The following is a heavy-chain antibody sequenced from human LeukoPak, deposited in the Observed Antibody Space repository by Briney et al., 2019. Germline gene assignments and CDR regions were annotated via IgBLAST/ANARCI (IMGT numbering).Heavy chain of an antibody. Sequence: GGSLRLSCAASGFTFTTYGMTWVRQAPGQGLEWVSTISGGRSNTYYADSVKGRFTIPRDSSKNTVYLQMNRLRAEDTAVYYCASVTYASGSYFFDYWGQGTLVTVSS. CDR1: GFTFTTYG. V-gene: IGHV3-23*01. CDR2: ISGGRSNT. CDR3: ASVTYASGSYFFDY. D-gene: IGHD3-10*01. J-gene: IGHJ4*02.